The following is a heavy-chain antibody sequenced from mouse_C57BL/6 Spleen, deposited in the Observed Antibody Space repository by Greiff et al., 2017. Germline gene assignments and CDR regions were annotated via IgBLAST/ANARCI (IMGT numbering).Heavy chain of an antibody. V-gene: IGHV5-9-1*02. Sequence: EVQVVESGEGLVKPGGSLKLSCAASGFTFSSYAMSWVRQTPEKRLEWVAYISSGGDYIYYADTVKGRFTISRDNARNTLYLQMSSLKSEDTAMYYCTRDSAGYEYAMDYWGQGTSVTVSS. D-gene: IGHD3-2*02. CDR2: ISSGGDYI. J-gene: IGHJ4*01. CDR3: TRDSAGYEYAMDY. CDR1: GFTFSSYA.